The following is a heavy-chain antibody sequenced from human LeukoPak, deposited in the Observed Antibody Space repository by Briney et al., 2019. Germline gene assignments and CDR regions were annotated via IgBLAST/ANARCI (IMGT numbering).Heavy chain of an antibody. V-gene: IGHV4-59*12. Sequence: SETLSLTCTVSGGSISSYYWSWIRQPPGKGLEWIGYIYYSGSTNYNPSLKSRVTISVDTSKNQFSLKLSSVTAADTAVYYCAREGDYGDYVPLDYWGQGTLVTVSS. D-gene: IGHD4-17*01. CDR2: IYYSGST. CDR3: AREGDYGDYVPLDY. CDR1: GGSISSYY. J-gene: IGHJ4*02.